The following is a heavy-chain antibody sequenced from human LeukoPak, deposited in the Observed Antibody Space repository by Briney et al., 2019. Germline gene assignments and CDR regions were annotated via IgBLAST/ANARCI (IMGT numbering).Heavy chain of an antibody. J-gene: IGHJ4*02. CDR2: ISDSGRGT. CDR1: GFMFSDFA. Sequence: PGGSLRLSCVASGFMFSDFAMSWVRQAPGKGLEWVSGISDSGRGTYYRDSVRGRCIISRDNSKKTVYLQLNNLRVEDTALYFCARHDSFIPYWGQGMLVTVSS. CDR3: ARHDSFIPY. V-gene: IGHV3-23*01. D-gene: IGHD5-18*01.